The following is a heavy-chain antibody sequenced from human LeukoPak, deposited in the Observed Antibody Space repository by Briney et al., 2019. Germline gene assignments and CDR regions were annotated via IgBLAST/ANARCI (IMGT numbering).Heavy chain of an antibody. J-gene: IGHJ1*01. Sequence: PGGYLRLSCAASGFTCSSYAMSWVRQAPGKGLEWVSAISGSGGSTYYADSVKGRFTISRDNSKNTLYLQMNSLRAEDTAVYYCAKEDIVVVPAAIYRYFQHWGQGTLVTASS. D-gene: IGHD2-2*02. CDR1: GFTCSSYA. CDR3: AKEDIVVVPAAIYRYFQH. CDR2: ISGSGGST. V-gene: IGHV3-23*01.